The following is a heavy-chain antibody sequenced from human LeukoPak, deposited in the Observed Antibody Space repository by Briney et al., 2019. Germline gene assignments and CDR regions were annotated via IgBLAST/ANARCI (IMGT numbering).Heavy chain of an antibody. J-gene: IGHJ4*02. D-gene: IGHD6-6*01. CDR3: AKNGQFSSSSTDS. Sequence: PGGSLRLSCAASVFTFSSCAMSWVRQAPGEGLEWVSGISPAGGSTYYVDSVKGRFTISRDNSKDTLYLQMNSVRAEDTSVYYCAKNGQFSSSSTDSWGQGTLVTVPS. CDR2: ISPAGGST. V-gene: IGHV3-23*01. CDR1: VFTFSSCA.